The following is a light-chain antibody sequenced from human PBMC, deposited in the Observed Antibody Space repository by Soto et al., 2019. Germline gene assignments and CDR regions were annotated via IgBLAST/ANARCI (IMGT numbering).Light chain of an antibody. Sequence: DIVMTQSPDSLAVSLGERATINCKSSQSILYSSNNKNYLTWYQQKPGQPPKLLIYWASTRESGVPDRFSGSGSGTDFTLTISNLQPEDVAVYYCQQYYSLPFTFGPGTKVDIK. J-gene: IGKJ3*01. V-gene: IGKV4-1*01. CDR2: WAS. CDR1: QSILYSSNNKNY. CDR3: QQYYSLPFT.